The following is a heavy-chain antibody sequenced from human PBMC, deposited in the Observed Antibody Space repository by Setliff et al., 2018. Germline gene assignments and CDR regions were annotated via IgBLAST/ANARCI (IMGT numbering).Heavy chain of an antibody. CDR1: GASISSGSHY. V-gene: IGHV4-61*09. D-gene: IGHD2-15*01. CDR3: VRDRYGRNSDGSGVYNWFDS. Sequence: SETLSLTCNVSGASISSGSHYWSWIRQSAGEKPTWIGHVYSTGSTNYNPSFESRVSISVDKSNNQFSLRMTSVTAADTAMYYCVRDRYGRNSDGSGVYNWFDSWGQGILVTVS. J-gene: IGHJ5*01. CDR2: VYSTGST.